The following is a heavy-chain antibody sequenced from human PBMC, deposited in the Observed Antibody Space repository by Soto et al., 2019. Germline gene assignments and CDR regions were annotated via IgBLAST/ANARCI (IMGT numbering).Heavy chain of an antibody. Sequence: GGSLRLSCAASGFTFSSYAMSWVRQAPGKGLEWVSAISGSGGSTYYADSVKGRFTISRDNSKNTLYLQMNSLRAEDTAVYYCAKSVVPAATELVPADYWGQGTLVTVSS. V-gene: IGHV3-23*01. CDR3: AKSVVPAATELVPADY. CDR1: GFTFSSYA. J-gene: IGHJ4*02. D-gene: IGHD2-2*01. CDR2: ISGSGGST.